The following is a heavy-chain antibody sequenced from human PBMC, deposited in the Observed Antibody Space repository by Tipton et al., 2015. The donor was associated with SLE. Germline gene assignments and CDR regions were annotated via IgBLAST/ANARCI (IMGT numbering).Heavy chain of an antibody. Sequence: TLSLTCTVSGGSISSSSYYWGWIRQPPGKGLEWIGSIYYSGSTYYNPSLKSRVTISVDTSKNQFSLKLSSVTAADTAVYYCASPGGNFWSGYTPFGAFDIWGQGTMVTVSS. CDR1: GGSISSSSYY. J-gene: IGHJ3*02. CDR3: ASPGGNFWSGYTPFGAFDI. D-gene: IGHD3-3*01. V-gene: IGHV4-39*01. CDR2: IYYSGST.